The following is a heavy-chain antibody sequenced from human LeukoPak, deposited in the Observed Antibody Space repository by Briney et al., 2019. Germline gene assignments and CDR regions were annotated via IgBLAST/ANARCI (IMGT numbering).Heavy chain of an antibody. CDR2: IYYSGST. CDR1: GGSISSYY. J-gene: IGHJ5*02. CDR3: ARDVAATSWFDP. D-gene: IGHD2-15*01. V-gene: IGHV4-59*08. Sequence: SETLSLTCTVSGGSISSYYWSWIRQPPGKGLEWIGYIYYSGSTNYNPSLKSRVTISVDTSKNQFSLELSSVTAADTAVYYCARDVAATSWFDPWGQGTLVTVSS.